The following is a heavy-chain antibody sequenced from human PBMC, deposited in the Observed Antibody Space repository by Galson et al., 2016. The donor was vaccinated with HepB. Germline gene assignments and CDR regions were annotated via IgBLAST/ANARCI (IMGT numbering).Heavy chain of an antibody. CDR2: IYSAGST. V-gene: IGHV3-66*02. Sequence: SLRLSCAASGFTVSSNYMTWVRQAPGKGLEWVSLIYSAGSTYYADSVKGRFTISRDDSKNTLYHQMNSLRAEDTALYYCARGQAPTYSDFWSGSSSPHYYYGMDVWGNGTTVTVSS. CDR1: GFTVSSNY. D-gene: IGHD3-3*01. J-gene: IGHJ6*04. CDR3: ARGQAPTYSDFWSGSSSPHYYYGMDV.